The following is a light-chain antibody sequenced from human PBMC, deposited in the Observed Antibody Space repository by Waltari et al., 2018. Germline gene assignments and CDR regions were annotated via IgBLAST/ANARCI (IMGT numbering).Light chain of an antibody. J-gene: IGLJ2*01. V-gene: IGLV2-23*02. Sequence: QSALPQPASVSGSPGHPIPISCTGTSSDVGFYNLVSWYQHHPGKAPNLIIYEVKKWPSGLSNRFSGSKSGNTATLTISGLQTEDEADYYCCSYTGSSWIFGGGTKLTVL. CDR3: CSYTGSSWI. CDR2: EVK. CDR1: SSDVGFYNL.